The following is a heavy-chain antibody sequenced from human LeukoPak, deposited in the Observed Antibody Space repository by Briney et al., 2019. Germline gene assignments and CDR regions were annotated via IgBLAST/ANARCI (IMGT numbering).Heavy chain of an antibody. J-gene: IGHJ4*02. CDR2: IKYDGSST. V-gene: IGHV3-74*01. D-gene: IGHD3-22*01. Sequence: GGSLRLSCAASGFTFSSYWMHWVRQAPGKGLVWVSRIKYDGSSTNYADSVKGRFTISRDNAKNSLYLQMNSLRAEDTAVYYCARLSRDSSGYYFDYWGQGTLVTVSS. CDR3: ARLSRDSSGYYFDY. CDR1: GFTFSSYW.